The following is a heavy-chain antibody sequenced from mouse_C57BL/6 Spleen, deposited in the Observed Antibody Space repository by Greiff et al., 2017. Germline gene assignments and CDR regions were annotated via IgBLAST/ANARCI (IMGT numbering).Heavy chain of an antibody. D-gene: IGHD1-1*01. J-gene: IGHJ4*01. CDR1: GYAFSSYW. V-gene: IGHV1-80*01. Sequence: QVQLQQSGAELVKPGASVKISCKASGYAFSSYWMNWVKQRPGKGLEWIGQIYPGDGDTNYNGKFKGKATLTADKSSSTAYMQLSSLTSEDSAVYFCARYNYGGYAMDYWGQGTSVTVSS. CDR2: IYPGDGDT. CDR3: ARYNYGGYAMDY.